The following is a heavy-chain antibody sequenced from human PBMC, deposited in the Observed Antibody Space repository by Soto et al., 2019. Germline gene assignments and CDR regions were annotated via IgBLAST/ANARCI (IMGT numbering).Heavy chain of an antibody. J-gene: IGHJ4*02. Sequence: TLSLPCTASAGSLNTFYWRWVRQPAGTALEWIGRIFSSGSNSCNPSLESRVAMSVDTSKNHSSLNLSSVTAADMAVYYCAREGSYSAYNFAHGIQLWSFDFWGQGALVTVSS. CDR1: AGSLNTFY. CDR2: IFSSGSN. D-gene: IGHD5-12*01. CDR3: AREGSYSAYNFAHGIQLWSFDF. V-gene: IGHV4-4*07.